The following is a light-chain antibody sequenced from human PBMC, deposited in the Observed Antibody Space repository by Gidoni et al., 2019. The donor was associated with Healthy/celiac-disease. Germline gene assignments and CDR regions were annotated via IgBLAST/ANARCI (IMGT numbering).Light chain of an antibody. Sequence: EIVLTQSPATLSLSPGERATLSCRASQSVSSYLAWYQQKPGQAPRPLIYDASNRATGIPARFSGSGSGTDFTLTISSLEPEDFAVYYCQQRSNWPEWTFXQXTKVEIK. CDR3: QQRSNWPEWT. CDR2: DAS. J-gene: IGKJ1*01. V-gene: IGKV3-11*01. CDR1: QSVSSY.